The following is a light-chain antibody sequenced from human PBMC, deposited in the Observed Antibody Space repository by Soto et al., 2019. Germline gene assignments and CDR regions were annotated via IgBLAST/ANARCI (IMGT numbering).Light chain of an antibody. Sequence: QSALTQPASVSGSPGQSITLSCTGTRSDVGNYNLVSWYQQHPGKAPKLMIYEVNKRPSGVSNRFSGSKSGNTASLTISGLQTEDEADYYCCSYAGSDTWAFGGGTKVTVL. J-gene: IGLJ3*02. CDR3: CSYAGSDTWA. CDR1: RSDVGNYNL. V-gene: IGLV2-23*02. CDR2: EVN.